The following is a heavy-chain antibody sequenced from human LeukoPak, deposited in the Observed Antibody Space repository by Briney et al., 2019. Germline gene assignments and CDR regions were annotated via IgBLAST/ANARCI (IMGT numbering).Heavy chain of an antibody. J-gene: IGHJ3*02. V-gene: IGHV3-53*01. CDR1: GFTVSSNY. CDR2: IYSGGST. Sequence: GGSLRLSCAASGFTVSSNYMSWVRQAPGKGLEWVSVIYSGGSTYYADSVKGRFTISRDKSKNTLYLQMNSLRAEDTAVFYCAKNAGTSFTVHAFDIWGQGTMVTASS. CDR3: AKNAGTSFTVHAFDI. D-gene: IGHD3-10*01.